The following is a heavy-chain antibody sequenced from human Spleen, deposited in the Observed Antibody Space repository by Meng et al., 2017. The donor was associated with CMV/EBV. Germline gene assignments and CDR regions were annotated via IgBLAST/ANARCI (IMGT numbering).Heavy chain of an antibody. CDR1: GYSIHSTNW. J-gene: IGHJ5*02. D-gene: IGHD6-6*01. CDR3: ARCDYSSSSWFDP. CDR2: IYHSGST. Sequence: GSLRLSCGVSGYSIHSTNWWSWVRQPPGKGLEWIGSIYHSGSTDYNPSLKIRVTMSVDKSKNQFSLRLNSVTAADTAVYYCARCDYSSSSWFDPWGQGTLVTVSS. V-gene: IGHV4-4*02.